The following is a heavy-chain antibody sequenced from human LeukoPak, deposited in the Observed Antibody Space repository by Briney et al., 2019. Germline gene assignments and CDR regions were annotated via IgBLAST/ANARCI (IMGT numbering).Heavy chain of an antibody. CDR1: GFTVSSNY. CDR3: ATMTTVIMGGYYYGMDV. Sequence: PGGSLRLSCADSGFTVSSNYMSWVRQAPGKGLEWVSIIYSSGNTYYADSVKGRFTISRDNSKNTLYLQMNSLRAEDTAVYYCATMTTVIMGGYYYGMDVWGQGTTVTVSS. V-gene: IGHV3-53*01. D-gene: IGHD4-17*01. J-gene: IGHJ6*02. CDR2: IYSSGNT.